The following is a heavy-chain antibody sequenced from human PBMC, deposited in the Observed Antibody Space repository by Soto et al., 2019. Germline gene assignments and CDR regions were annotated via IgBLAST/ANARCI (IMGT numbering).Heavy chain of an antibody. V-gene: IGHV5-51*01. Sequence: PGESLKISCKGSGYSFTSYWIGWVRQMPGKGLEWMGIIYPGDSDTRYSPTFQGQVTISADKSISTAYLQWISLKFSDTAMFFCARAYSYGYLYYFDDRGEGSLVTVSS. D-gene: IGHD5-18*01. CDR1: GYSFTSYW. CDR3: ARAYSYGYLYYFDD. J-gene: IGHJ4*02. CDR2: IYPGDSDT.